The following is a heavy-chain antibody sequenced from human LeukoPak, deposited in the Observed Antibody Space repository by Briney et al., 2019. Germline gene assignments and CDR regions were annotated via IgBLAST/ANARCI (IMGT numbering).Heavy chain of an antibody. CDR3: ARDGGIVVVTVGAFDI. CDR1: GFTFSSYS. D-gene: IGHD2-21*02. CDR2: ISSSSSYI. J-gene: IGHJ3*02. Sequence: GGSLRLSCAASGFTFSSYSMNWVRQAPGKGLEWVSSISSSSSYIYYADSVKGRLTISRDNAKNSLYLQMNSLRAEDTAVYYCARDGGIVVVTVGAFDIWGQGTMVTVSS. V-gene: IGHV3-21*01.